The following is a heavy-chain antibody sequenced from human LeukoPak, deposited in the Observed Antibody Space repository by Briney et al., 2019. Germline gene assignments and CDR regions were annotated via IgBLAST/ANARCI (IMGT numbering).Heavy chain of an antibody. CDR1: GFTLSSYA. CDR2: INNSGDNT. Sequence: GGSLRLSCAASGFTLSSYAMNWVRQAPGKGLEWVSVINNSGDNTFYADSVKGRFTISRDNSKNTLYLQMRSLRGEDTAVYYCARSLKWNLVGFDYWGQGTLVTVSS. CDR3: ARSLKWNLVGFDY. D-gene: IGHD1-1*01. J-gene: IGHJ4*02. V-gene: IGHV3-23*01.